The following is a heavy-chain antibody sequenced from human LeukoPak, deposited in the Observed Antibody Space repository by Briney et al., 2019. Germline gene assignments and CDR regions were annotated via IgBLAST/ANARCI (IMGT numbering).Heavy chain of an antibody. CDR3: ARGADYIWGSYRYKPAARPFDY. V-gene: IGHV4-34*01. CDR2: INHSGST. D-gene: IGHD3-16*02. Sequence: PSETLSLTCAVYGGSFSGYNWSWIRQPPGKGLKWIGEINHSGSTNYNPSLKSRVTISVGTSKNQFSLKLSSVTAADTAVYYCARGADYIWGSYRYKPAARPFDYWGQGTLVTVSS. CDR1: GGSFSGYN. J-gene: IGHJ4*02.